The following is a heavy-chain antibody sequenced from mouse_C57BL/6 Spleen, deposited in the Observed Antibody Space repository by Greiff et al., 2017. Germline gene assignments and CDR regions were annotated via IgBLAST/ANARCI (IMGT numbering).Heavy chain of an antibody. CDR3: TRDGTTVVAHWYFDV. J-gene: IGHJ1*03. CDR2: ISSGGDYI. CDR1: GFTFSSYA. D-gene: IGHD1-1*01. V-gene: IGHV5-9-1*02. Sequence: EVMLVESGEGLVKPGGSLKLSCAASGFTFSSYAMSWVRQTPEKRLEWVAYISSGGDYIYYADTVKGRFTISRDNARNTLYLHMSSLKSEDTAMYYCTRDGTTVVAHWYFDVWGTGTTVTVSS.